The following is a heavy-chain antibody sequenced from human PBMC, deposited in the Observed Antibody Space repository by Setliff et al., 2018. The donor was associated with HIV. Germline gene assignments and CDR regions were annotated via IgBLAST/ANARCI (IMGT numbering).Heavy chain of an antibody. Sequence: ASVKVSCKASGYTFTSYYMRWVRQAPGQGLEWMGIINPSGGTTNYAQKFQGRVTMTTDKSTSTVYMDLRSLRSDDTAMYYCAREKYGDKFDYWGQGTLVTVSS. CDR2: INPSGGTT. D-gene: IGHD2-8*01. J-gene: IGHJ4*02. CDR1: GYTFTSYY. V-gene: IGHV1-46*01. CDR3: AREKYGDKFDY.